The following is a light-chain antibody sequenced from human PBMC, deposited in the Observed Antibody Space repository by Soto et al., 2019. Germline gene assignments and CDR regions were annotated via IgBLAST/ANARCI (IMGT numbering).Light chain of an antibody. J-gene: IGKJ5*01. CDR2: DAF. V-gene: IGKV3-15*01. Sequence: EIVMTQFPDTLSVSPGVRATLSCRASQTVRYNLAWYQQRPGQGPRLLIYDAFTRADGVPARFSGSGSGTEFTLTITSLQSEDSAVYYCQQYNNWPPITFGQGTRLEIK. CDR1: QTVRYN. CDR3: QQYNNWPPIT.